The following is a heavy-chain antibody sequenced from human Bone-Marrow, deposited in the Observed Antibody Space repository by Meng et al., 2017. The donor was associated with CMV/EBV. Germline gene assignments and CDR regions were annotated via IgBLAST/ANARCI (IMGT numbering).Heavy chain of an antibody. CDR3: AREVNWGGSYYYFDY. CDR1: GGTFSSVP. V-gene: IGHV1-69*05. J-gene: IGHJ4*02. CDR2: IIPIFGTA. D-gene: IGHD1-26*01. Sequence: SVKVSCKASGGTFSSVPISWVRQAPGQGLEWMGGIIPIFGTANYAQKFQGRVTITTDESTSTAYMELSSLRSEDTAVYYCAREVNWGGSYYYFDYWGQGTLVTVSS.